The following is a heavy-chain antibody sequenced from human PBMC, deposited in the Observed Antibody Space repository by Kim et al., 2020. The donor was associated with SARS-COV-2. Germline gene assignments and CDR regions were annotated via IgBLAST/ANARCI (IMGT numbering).Heavy chain of an antibody. Sequence: GGSLRLSCAASGFTFDDYGMSWVRQAPGKGLEWVSGINWNGGSTGYADSVKGRFTISRDNAKNSLYLQMNSLRAEDTALYYCARVRAIHYYDSSGYYSDPQEVYFDYWGQGTLVTVSS. V-gene: IGHV3-20*04. CDR2: INWNGGST. J-gene: IGHJ4*02. CDR3: ARVRAIHYYDSSGYYSDPQEVYFDY. D-gene: IGHD3-22*01. CDR1: GFTFDDYG.